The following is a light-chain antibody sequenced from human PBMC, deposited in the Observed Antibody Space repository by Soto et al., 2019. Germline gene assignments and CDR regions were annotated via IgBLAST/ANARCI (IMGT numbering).Light chain of an antibody. Sequence: SLSASXGDRVTITCRASQSISFYLSWYQQKPGKAPYLLIYAASTLQSGVPSRFSGTGSGTDFTLTISSLQADDFATYYCQQYDRFPITFGQGTRLEIK. CDR3: QQYDRFPIT. J-gene: IGKJ5*01. V-gene: IGKV1-39*01. CDR1: QSISFY. CDR2: AAS.